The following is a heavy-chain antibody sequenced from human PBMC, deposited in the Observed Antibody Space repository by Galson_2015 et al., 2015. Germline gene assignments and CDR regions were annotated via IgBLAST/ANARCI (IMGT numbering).Heavy chain of an antibody. CDR2: IYSGGST. D-gene: IGHD1-26*01. V-gene: IGHV3-53*01. Sequence: SLRLSCAAPGLTVSSDYMSWVRQAPGKGLEWVSVIYSGGSTSYADSVKGRFTISRDKSKNTLYLQMNSLRTEDTAVYYCARDGIVGAWGASDWGQGTLVTVSS. CDR3: ARDGIVGAWGASD. J-gene: IGHJ4*02. CDR1: GLTVSSDY.